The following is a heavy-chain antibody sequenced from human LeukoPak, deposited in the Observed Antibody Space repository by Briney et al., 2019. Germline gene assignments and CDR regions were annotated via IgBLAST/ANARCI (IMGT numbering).Heavy chain of an antibody. CDR1: GYTFTSYG. CDR3: ARDAEGLRFLEWLAGNYYYYGMDV. Sequence: ASVKVSCKASGYTFTSYGISWVRQAPGQGLEWIGWISAYNGNTNYAQKLQGRVTMTTDTSTSTAYMELRSLRSDDTAVYYCARDAEGLRFLEWLAGNYYYYGMDVWGQGTTVTVSS. V-gene: IGHV1-18*01. J-gene: IGHJ6*02. CDR2: ISAYNGNT. D-gene: IGHD3-3*01.